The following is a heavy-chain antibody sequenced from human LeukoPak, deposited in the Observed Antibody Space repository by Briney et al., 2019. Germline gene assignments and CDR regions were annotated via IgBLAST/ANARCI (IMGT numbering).Heavy chain of an antibody. CDR3: ARSYCTDGSCENLDY. J-gene: IGHJ4*02. CDR1: GFTFSDYY. V-gene: IGHV3-11*04. Sequence: AGGSLRLSCAASGFTFSDYYMSWIRQAPGKGLEWVSYISSSGSTIYYADSVKGRFTISRDNAKNSLYLQMNSLRAEDTAVYYCARSYCTDGSCENLDYWGQGTLVSVSS. CDR2: ISSSGSTI. D-gene: IGHD2-15*01.